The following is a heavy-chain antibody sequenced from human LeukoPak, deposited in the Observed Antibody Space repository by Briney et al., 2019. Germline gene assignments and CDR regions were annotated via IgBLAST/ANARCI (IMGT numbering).Heavy chain of an antibody. CDR2: IKQDGSEK. CDR1: GFTFSSYW. D-gene: IGHD3-22*01. Sequence: GGSLRLSCAASGFTFSSYWMSWVRQAPGKGLEWVANIKQDGSEKYYVDSVKGRFTISRDNAKNSLYLQMNSLRAEDTAVYYCARDQDIEGDSYYYDSSGDIGGAFDIWGQGTMVTVSS. V-gene: IGHV3-7*01. CDR3: ARDQDIEGDSYYYDSSGDIGGAFDI. J-gene: IGHJ3*02.